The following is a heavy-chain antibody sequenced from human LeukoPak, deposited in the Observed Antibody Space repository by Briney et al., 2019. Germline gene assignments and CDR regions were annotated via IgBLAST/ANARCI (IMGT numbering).Heavy chain of an antibody. CDR1: GYTFTCYY. D-gene: IGHD3-10*01. J-gene: IGHJ5*02. Sequence: GASVKVSCKASGYTFTCYYMHWVRQAPGQGLEWMGWINPNSGGTNYAQKFQGRVTMTRDTSISTAYMELSRLRSDDTAVYYCARKAVIRGGNWFDPWGQGTLVTVSS. CDR2: INPNSGGT. V-gene: IGHV1-2*02. CDR3: ARKAVIRGGNWFDP.